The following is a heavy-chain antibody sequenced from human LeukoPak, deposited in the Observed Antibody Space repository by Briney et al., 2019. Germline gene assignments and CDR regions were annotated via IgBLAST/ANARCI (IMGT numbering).Heavy chain of an antibody. D-gene: IGHD2-15*01. Sequence: PGGSLRLSCAASGFTFSSYAMSWVRQPPGKGLEWIGEIYHSGSTNYNPSLKSRVTISVDKSKNQFSLKLSSVTAADTAVYYCARERVVVVARGFDYWGQGTLVTVSS. CDR1: GFTFSSYAM. CDR3: ARERVVVVARGFDY. CDR2: IYHSGST. V-gene: IGHV4-4*02. J-gene: IGHJ4*02.